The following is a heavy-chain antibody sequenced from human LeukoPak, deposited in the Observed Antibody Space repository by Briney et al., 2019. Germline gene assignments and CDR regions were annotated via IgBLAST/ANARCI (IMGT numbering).Heavy chain of an antibody. Sequence: ASVKVSCKASGYTFTSYGISWVRQAPGQGLEWMGWISAYNGNTNYAQKLQGRVTMTTDTSTSTAYMELRSLSSDDTAVYYCARVLTYYYYGMDVWGQGTTVTVSS. J-gene: IGHJ6*02. CDR2: ISAYNGNT. V-gene: IGHV1-18*01. CDR3: ARVLTYYYYGMDV. CDR1: GYTFTSYG.